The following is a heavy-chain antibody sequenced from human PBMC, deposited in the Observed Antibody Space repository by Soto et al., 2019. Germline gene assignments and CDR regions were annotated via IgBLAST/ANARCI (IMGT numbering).Heavy chain of an antibody. J-gene: IGHJ4*02. CDR3: AKDHRSGSYGY. Sequence: QVQLVESGGGVVQPGRSLRLSCAASGFTFSSYGMHWVRQAPGKGLEWVAVISNDGSNKYYADSVKGRFTISRDNSKNTLYLQMTSLRAEDTAVYYCAKDHRSGSYGYWGQGTRVTVSS. D-gene: IGHD1-26*01. V-gene: IGHV3-30*18. CDR2: ISNDGSNK. CDR1: GFTFSSYG.